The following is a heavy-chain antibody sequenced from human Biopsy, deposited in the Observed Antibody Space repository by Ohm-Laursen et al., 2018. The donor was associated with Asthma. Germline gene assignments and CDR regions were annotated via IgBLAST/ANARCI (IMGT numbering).Heavy chain of an antibody. CDR3: ARCQVGYSSGWSLLLKKIYYSGTDV. Sequence: VASVKVSCKTPGGTFSNFAISWVRQAPGQGLEWLGGIMTVFGTTNYAQKFQGRVTITADESTSTAYMEVTSLRSEDTAIYYCARCQVGYSSGWSLLLKKIYYSGTDVWGQGTAVTASS. D-gene: IGHD6-19*01. V-gene: IGHV1-69*13. CDR2: IMTVFGTT. J-gene: IGHJ6*02. CDR1: GGTFSNFA.